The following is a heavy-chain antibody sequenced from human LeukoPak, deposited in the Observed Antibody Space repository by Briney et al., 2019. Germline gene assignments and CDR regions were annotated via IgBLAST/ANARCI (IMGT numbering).Heavy chain of an antibody. D-gene: IGHD6-13*01. J-gene: IGHJ4*02. CDR1: GFIFDDYA. CDR2: ITWGRDNL. CDR3: AREGIADAGRFIDY. Sequence: GGSLRLSSAVSGFIFDDYAMHWVRQAPGKGLEWVSGITWGRDNLAYAASVKGRFTISRDNAKNSLYLQMNSLRAEDTAVYYCAREGIADAGRFIDYWGQGTLVTVSS. V-gene: IGHV3-9*01.